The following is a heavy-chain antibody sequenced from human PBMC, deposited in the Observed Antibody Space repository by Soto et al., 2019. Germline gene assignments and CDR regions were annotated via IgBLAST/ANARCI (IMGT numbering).Heavy chain of an antibody. D-gene: IGHD5-12*01. V-gene: IGHV3-9*01. CDR2: INYNGGRV. Sequence: EVRLVESGGGFVQPGRSLRLSCTVSGFTFDVHSMHWVRQAPGKGLEWVSGINYNGGRVAYVDSVRGRFTIARDNANNSLFLQMNSLRPEDTGLYFCSKGRPRYSGLDTDFDAWGQGTPVTVSS. CDR1: GFTFDVHS. J-gene: IGHJ4*02. CDR3: SKGRPRYSGLDTDFDA.